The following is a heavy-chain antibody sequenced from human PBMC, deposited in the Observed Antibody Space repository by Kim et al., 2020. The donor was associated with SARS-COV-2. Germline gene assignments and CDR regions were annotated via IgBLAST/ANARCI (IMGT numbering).Heavy chain of an antibody. Sequence: GGSLRLSCAASGFTFSSYAMHWVRQAPGKGLEWVAVISYDGSNKYYADSVKGRFTISRDNSKNTLYLQMNSLRAEDTAVYYCARLPGGVQQWLGGIDYWGQGTLVTVSS. CDR1: GFTFSSYA. V-gene: IGHV3-30*04. D-gene: IGHD6-19*01. CDR2: ISYDGSNK. J-gene: IGHJ4*02. CDR3: ARLPGGVQQWLGGIDY.